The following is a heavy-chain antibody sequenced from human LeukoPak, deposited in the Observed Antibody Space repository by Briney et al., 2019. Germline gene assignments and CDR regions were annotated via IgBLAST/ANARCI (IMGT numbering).Heavy chain of an antibody. J-gene: IGHJ4*02. CDR3: ATARRSSIAGRPRDFDY. Sequence: PSETLSLTCAVYGGSFSGYYWSWIRQPPGKGVEWIGEINHSGSTNYNPSLKSRVTISVDTSKNQFSLKLSSVTAADTAVYYCATARRSSIAGRPRDFDYWGQGTLVTVSS. CDR2: INHSGST. CDR1: GGSFSGYY. D-gene: IGHD6-6*01. V-gene: IGHV4-34*01.